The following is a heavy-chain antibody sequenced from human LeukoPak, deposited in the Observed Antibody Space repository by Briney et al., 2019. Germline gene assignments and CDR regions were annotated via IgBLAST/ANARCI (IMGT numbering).Heavy chain of an antibody. V-gene: IGHV2-5*01. J-gene: IGHJ4*02. CDR2: IYWNDDK. CDR3: AHSITMVRGVIPPYYFDY. Sequence: SGPTLVNPTQTLTLTCTFSGFSLSTSGVGVGWIRRPPGKALEWLALIYWNDDKRYSPSLKSRLTITKDTSKNQVVLTMTNMDPVDTATYYCAHSITMVRGVIPPYYFDYWGQGTLVTVSS. D-gene: IGHD3-10*01. CDR1: GFSLSTSGVG.